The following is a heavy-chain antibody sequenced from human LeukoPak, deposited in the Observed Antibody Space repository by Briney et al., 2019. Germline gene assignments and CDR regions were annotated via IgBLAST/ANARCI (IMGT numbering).Heavy chain of an antibody. D-gene: IGHD3-9*01. CDR2: ISAYNGNT. CDR3: ASSSDILTGYLPFDY. V-gene: IGHV1-18*01. CDR1: GYTFTSYG. J-gene: IGHJ4*02. Sequence: GASVKVSCKASGYTFTSYGISWVRQAPGQGLEWMGWISAYNGNTNYAQKLQGRVTMTTDTSTSTAYMELRSLRPDDTAVYYCASSSDILTGYLPFDYWGQGTLVTVSS.